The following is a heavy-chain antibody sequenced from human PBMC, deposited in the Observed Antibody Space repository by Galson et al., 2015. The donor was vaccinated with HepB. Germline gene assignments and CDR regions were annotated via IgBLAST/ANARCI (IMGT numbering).Heavy chain of an antibody. D-gene: IGHD3-22*01. V-gene: IGHV3-7*03. CDR2: IKQDGSEK. CDR3: ARDGNHYYDSSGYCLFRAYYYYGMDV. J-gene: IGHJ6*02. Sequence: SLRLSCAASGFTFSSYWMSWVRQAPGKGLEWVANIKQDGSEKYYVDSVKGRFTISRDNAKNSLYLQMNSLRAEDTAVYYCARDGNHYYDSSGYCLFRAYYYYGMDVWGQGTTVTVSS. CDR1: GFTFSSYW.